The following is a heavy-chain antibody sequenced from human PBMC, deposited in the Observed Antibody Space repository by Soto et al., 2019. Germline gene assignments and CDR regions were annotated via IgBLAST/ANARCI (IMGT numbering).Heavy chain of an antibody. CDR3: EKERDGMDV. V-gene: IGHV3-23*01. CDR2: ISGRGGST. Sequence: GGSLRLSCAASGFTFSSYAMSWVRQAPGNGLEWVSAISGRGGSTYYADSVKGRFTISRDNSKNTLYLQMKSLRAEDTAVYYCEKERDGMDVWGQGTTVTVSS. CDR1: GFTFSSYA. J-gene: IGHJ6*02.